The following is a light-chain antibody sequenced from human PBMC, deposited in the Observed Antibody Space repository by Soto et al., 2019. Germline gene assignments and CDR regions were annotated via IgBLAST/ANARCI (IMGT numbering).Light chain of an antibody. Sequence: QSVLTQPPSVSGAPGQRVTISCTGSSSNIGAAYDVHWYQQLPGTAPKLLIYRDTHRPSGIPNRFSGSKSGTSASLAITGLQPDDEADYYCNSYSRGTTLRVFGTGTKVTVL. V-gene: IGLV1-40*01. CDR1: SSNIGAAYD. CDR3: NSYSRGTTLRV. J-gene: IGLJ1*01. CDR2: RDT.